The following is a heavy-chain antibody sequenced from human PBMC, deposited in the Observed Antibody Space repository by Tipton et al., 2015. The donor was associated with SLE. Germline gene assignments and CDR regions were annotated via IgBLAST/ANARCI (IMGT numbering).Heavy chain of an antibody. CDR2: IYNIGGT. CDR3: ARHDYDLNGYYQHYFDY. Sequence: LRLSCTVSGDSISTYYWSWIRQTPGKGLEWIGYIYNIGGTNYNPSLMGRVSMSMDTSKNQFFLKLNSVTAADTAIYYCARHDYDLNGYYQHYFDYWGQGTLVTVSS. V-gene: IGHV4-59*08. J-gene: IGHJ4*02. D-gene: IGHD3-22*01. CDR1: GDSISTYY.